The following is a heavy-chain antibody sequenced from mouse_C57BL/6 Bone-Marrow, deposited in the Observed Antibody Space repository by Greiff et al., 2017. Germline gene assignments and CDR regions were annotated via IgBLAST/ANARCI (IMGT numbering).Heavy chain of an antibody. V-gene: IGHV5-4*01. D-gene: IGHD2-3*01. Sequence: EVQLVESGGGLVKPGGSLKLSCAASGFTFSSYAMSWVRQTPEKRLEWVATISDGGSYTYYPDNVKGRFTISRDNAKNNLYLQMSHLKSEDTAMYYCARDRDGYCDYWGQGTTLTVSS. CDR3: ARDRDGYCDY. CDR2: ISDGGSYT. CDR1: GFTFSSYA. J-gene: IGHJ2*01.